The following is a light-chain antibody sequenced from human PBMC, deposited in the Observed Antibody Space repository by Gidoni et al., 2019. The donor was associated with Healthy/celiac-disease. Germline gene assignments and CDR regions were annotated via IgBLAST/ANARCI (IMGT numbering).Light chain of an antibody. J-gene: IGKJ2*01. CDR2: DAS. CDR3: QQRSNWPLT. CDR1: QSVSSY. V-gene: IGKV3-11*01. Sequence: EIVLTQSPANLSLSPGERATLSCRASQSVSSYLAWYHQKPGQAPRLLIYDASSGSGTDFTLTISSLEPEDFAVYYCQQRSNWPLTFGQXTKLEIK.